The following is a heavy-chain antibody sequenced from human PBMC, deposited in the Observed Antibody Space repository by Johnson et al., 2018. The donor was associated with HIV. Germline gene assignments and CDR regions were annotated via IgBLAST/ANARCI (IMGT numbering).Heavy chain of an antibody. CDR3: AREFGDLRAFDI. V-gene: IGHV3-66*01. D-gene: IGHD3-16*01. CDR2: IYSGGST. Sequence: MLLVESGGGLVQPGGSLRLSCAASGFTFSSYDMHWVRQAPGKGLEWVSVIYSGGSTYYADSVKGRFTISRDNSKNTLYLQMNSLRAEDTAVYYCAREFGDLRAFDIWGQGTMVTVSS. CDR1: GFTFSSYD. J-gene: IGHJ3*02.